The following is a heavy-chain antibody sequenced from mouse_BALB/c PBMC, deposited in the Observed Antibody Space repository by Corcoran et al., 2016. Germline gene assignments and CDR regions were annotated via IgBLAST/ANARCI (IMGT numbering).Heavy chain of an antibody. J-gene: IGHJ4*01. Sequence: EVQLQQSGAELVKAGASVKLSCTASGFNIKDTYMHWVKQRPVQGLEWIGRIDPANGNTKYDPKFQGKATIIADTSSNTAYLQLSSLTSEDTAVYYCARLLRLLYGMDHWGQGTSITVSS. CDR3: ARLLRLLYGMDH. D-gene: IGHD1-2*01. CDR1: GFNIKDTY. V-gene: IGHV14-3*02. CDR2: IDPANGNT.